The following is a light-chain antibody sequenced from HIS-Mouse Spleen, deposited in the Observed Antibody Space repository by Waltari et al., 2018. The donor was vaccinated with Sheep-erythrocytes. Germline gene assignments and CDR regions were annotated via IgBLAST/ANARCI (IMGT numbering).Light chain of an antibody. CDR3: QQLNSYPPA. CDR2: AAS. CDR1: QGISSY. Sequence: DIQLTQSPSFLSASVGDRVTITSRASQGISSYLAWYQQKPGKAPKRLIYAASTLQSGVPSRFSGSGSGTEFTLTISSLQPEDFATYYCQQLNSYPPAFGPGTKVDIK. V-gene: IGKV1-9*01. J-gene: IGKJ3*01.